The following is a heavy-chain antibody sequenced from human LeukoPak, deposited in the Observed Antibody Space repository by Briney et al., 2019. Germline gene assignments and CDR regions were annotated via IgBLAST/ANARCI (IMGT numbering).Heavy chain of an antibody. V-gene: IGHV3-30*02. J-gene: IGHJ3*02. Sequence: PGGSLRLSCAASGFTFSSYGMHWVRRAPGKGLEWVAFIRYDGSNKYYADSVKGRFTISRDNSKNTLYLQMNSLRAEDTAVYYCAKDQRVTVTTAWYAFDIWGQGTMVTVSS. CDR3: AKDQRVTVTTAWYAFDI. CDR2: IRYDGSNK. D-gene: IGHD4-17*01. CDR1: GFTFSSYG.